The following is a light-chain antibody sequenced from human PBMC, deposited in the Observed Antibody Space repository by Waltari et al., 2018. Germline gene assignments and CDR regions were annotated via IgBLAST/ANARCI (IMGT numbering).Light chain of an antibody. CDR1: TGAVTSTNY. Sequence: QAVVTQEPSVTVSPGGTVTLTCDSSTGAVTSTNYPYWFQQKPGQTPRTLIHNTDNKNSGTPARFSGSLVGGKAVLTLSGAQPEDDADYYCLRYYNGVGVFGTGTKVSVL. J-gene: IGLJ1*01. CDR3: LRYYNGVGV. CDR2: NTD. V-gene: IGLV7-46*01.